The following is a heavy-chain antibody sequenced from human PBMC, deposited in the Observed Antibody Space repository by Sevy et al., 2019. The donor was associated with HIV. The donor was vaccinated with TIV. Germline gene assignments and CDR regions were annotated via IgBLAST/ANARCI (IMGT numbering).Heavy chain of an antibody. CDR1: GFTFTEFV. Sequence: GGSLRLSCAASGFTFTEFVMSWVRQAPGKGLEWVSTINSGGGSKYNADSVKGRFTISRDNSENKLDLQMNSLGAEGTAVYYCAKDVVGGYYDCSGYSDHWVQVTLVTVSS. V-gene: IGHV3-23*01. D-gene: IGHD3-22*01. CDR3: AKDVVGGYYDCSGYSDH. J-gene: IGHJ4*02. CDR2: INSGGGSK.